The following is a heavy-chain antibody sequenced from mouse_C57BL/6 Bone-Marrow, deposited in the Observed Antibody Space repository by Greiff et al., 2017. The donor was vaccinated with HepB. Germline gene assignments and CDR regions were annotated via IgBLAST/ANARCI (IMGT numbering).Heavy chain of an antibody. CDR1: GFTFSDYY. D-gene: IGHD2-4*01. CDR3: ARQGGLRRYFDV. V-gene: IGHV5-12*01. Sequence: EVHLVESGGGLVQPGGSLKLSCAASGFTFSDYYMYWVRQTPEKRLEWVAYISNGGGSTYYPDTVKGRFTISRDNAKNTLYLQMSRLKSEDTAMYYCARQGGLRRYFDVWGTGTTVTVSS. CDR2: ISNGGGST. J-gene: IGHJ1*03.